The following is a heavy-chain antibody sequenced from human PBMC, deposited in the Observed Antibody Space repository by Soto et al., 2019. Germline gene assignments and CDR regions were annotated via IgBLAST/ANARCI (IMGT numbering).Heavy chain of an antibody. J-gene: IGHJ5*02. CDR2: IYYSGST. CDR3: AREGYPDNWFDP. CDR1: GGSFSGYY. D-gene: IGHD2-15*01. V-gene: IGHV4-59*01. Sequence: SETLSLTCAVYGGSFSGYYWSWIRQPPGKGLEWIGDIYYSGSTNYNPSLKSRVTISVDTSKNQLSLKLSSVTAADTAVYYCAREGYPDNWFDPWGQGTLVTVSS.